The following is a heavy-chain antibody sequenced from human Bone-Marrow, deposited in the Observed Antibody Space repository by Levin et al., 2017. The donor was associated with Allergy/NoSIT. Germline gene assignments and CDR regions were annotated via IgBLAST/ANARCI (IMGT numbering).Heavy chain of an antibody. CDR1: GFTFSSYA. V-gene: IGHV3-23*01. CDR3: AKDHGSSSGWYEDY. CDR2: ISGSGGST. Sequence: PGGSLRLSCAASGFTFSSYAMSWVRQAPGKGLEWVSAISGSGGSTYYADSVKGRFTISRDNSKNTLYLQMNSLRAEDTAVYYCAKDHGSSSGWYEDYWGQGTLVTVSS. D-gene: IGHD6-19*01. J-gene: IGHJ4*02.